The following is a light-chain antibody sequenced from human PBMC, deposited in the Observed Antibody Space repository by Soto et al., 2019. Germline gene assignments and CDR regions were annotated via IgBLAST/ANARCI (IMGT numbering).Light chain of an antibody. CDR2: NNN. J-gene: IGLJ3*02. Sequence: QLVLTQPPSASGTPGQRVTISCSGSSSNIGRNTVNWYQQVPGTAPKVVIYNNNQRPSGVPDRFSGSKSGTAASLAISGLRSEDEADYYCAVWDDSLHGVFGGGTKLTVL. V-gene: IGLV1-44*01. CDR1: SSNIGRNT. CDR3: AVWDDSLHGV.